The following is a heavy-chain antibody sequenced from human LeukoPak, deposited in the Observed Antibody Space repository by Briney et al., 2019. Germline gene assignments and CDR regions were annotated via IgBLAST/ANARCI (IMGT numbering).Heavy chain of an antibody. V-gene: IGHV3-30*18. CDR3: AKASNGFFDY. CDR2: ISYDGGNK. D-gene: IGHD2-8*01. CDR1: GFTFSSYG. J-gene: IGHJ4*02. Sequence: GRSLRLTCAASGFTFSSYGMNWVRQAPGKGLEWVAIISYDGGNKYYVDSVKGRFTISRDNSKNTLYLQMNSLRAEDTALYYCAKASNGFFDYWGQGTLVTVSS.